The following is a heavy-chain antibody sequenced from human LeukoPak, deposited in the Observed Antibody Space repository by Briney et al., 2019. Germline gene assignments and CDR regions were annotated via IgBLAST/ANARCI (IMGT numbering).Heavy chain of an antibody. CDR3: AWDPRSDYGGNSPYYFDY. J-gene: IGHJ4*02. V-gene: IGHV3-20*04. CDR1: GFTFDDYG. D-gene: IGHD4-23*01. CDR2: INWNGGST. Sequence: GGSLRLSCAASGFTFDDYGMSWVRQAPGKGLEWVSGINWNGGSTGYADSVKGRLTISRDNAKNSLYLQMNSLRPEDTALYYCAWDPRSDYGGNSPYYFDYWGQETLVTVSS.